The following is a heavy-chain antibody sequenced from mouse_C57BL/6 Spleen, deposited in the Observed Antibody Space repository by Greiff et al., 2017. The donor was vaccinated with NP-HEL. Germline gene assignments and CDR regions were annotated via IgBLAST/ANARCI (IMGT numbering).Heavy chain of an antibody. CDR1: GYTFTSYW. D-gene: IGHD1-1*01. J-gene: IGHJ1*03. V-gene: IGHV1-64*01. CDR3: ARGGIGGSSRYFDV. Sequence: QVQLQQPGAELVKPGASVKLSCKASGYTFTSYWMHWVKQRPGQGLEWIGMIHPNSGSTNYNEKFKSKATLTVAKSSSTAYMQLSSLTSEDSAVYYGARGGIGGSSRYFDVWGTGTTVTVSS. CDR2: IHPNSGST.